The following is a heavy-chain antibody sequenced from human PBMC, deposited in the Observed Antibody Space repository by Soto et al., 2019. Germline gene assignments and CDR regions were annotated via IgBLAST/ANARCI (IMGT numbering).Heavy chain of an antibody. J-gene: IGHJ6*02. CDR3: ARDVLVGYSSGWHSYRNSEGGMDV. CDR2: IIPIFGTA. V-gene: IGHV1-69*01. CDR1: GATFSSYA. D-gene: IGHD6-19*01. Sequence: SVKVSCKASGATFSSYAISWVRQAPGQGLEWMGGIIPIFGTANYAQKFQGRVTITADESTSTAYMELSSLRSDDTAVYYCARDVLVGYSSGWHSYRNSEGGMDVRGQEITGTVSS.